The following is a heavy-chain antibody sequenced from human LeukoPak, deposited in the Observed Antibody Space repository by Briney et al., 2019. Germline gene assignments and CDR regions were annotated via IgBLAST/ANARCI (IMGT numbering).Heavy chain of an antibody. CDR3: ASSSWEGFDY. V-gene: IGHV3-21*01. CDR2: ISSSSSYI. D-gene: IGHD1-26*01. Sequence: GGSLRLSCTASGLTFGSSAMSWVRQAPGKGLEWVSSISSSSSYIYYADSVKGRFTISRDNAKNSLYLQMDSLRAEDTAVYYCASSSWEGFDYWGQGTLVTVSS. CDR1: GLTFGSSA. J-gene: IGHJ4*02.